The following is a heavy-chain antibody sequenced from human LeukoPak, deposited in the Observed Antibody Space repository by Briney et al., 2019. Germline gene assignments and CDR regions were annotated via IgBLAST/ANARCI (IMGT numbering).Heavy chain of an antibody. CDR1: GGSISSSSYY. J-gene: IGHJ4*02. CDR2: IYYSGST. D-gene: IGHD1-26*01. V-gene: IGHV4-39*01. CDR3: VRRLALGTYDY. Sequence: PSETLSLTCTVSGGSISSSSYYWGWIRQPPGKGLEWIGTIYYSGSTYYNPSLKSRVTISVDTSKNQFSLKLSSVTAADTAVYYCVRRLALGTYDYWGQGTLATVSS.